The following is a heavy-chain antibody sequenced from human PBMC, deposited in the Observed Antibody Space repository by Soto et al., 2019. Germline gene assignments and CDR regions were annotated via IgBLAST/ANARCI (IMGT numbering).Heavy chain of an antibody. CDR1: GFTFSSYA. Sequence: EVQLLESGGGLVQPGGSLRLSCAASGFTFSSYAMSWVRQAPGKGLEWVSAISGSGGSTYYADSVKGRFTISRDNSTNTLYLQMNRLRAEDTAVYYCAKAGGVTYDYGDYRGLHYYCGMDVWGQGTTVTVSS. J-gene: IGHJ6*02. D-gene: IGHD4-17*01. CDR3: AKAGGVTYDYGDYRGLHYYCGMDV. V-gene: IGHV3-23*01. CDR2: ISGSGGST.